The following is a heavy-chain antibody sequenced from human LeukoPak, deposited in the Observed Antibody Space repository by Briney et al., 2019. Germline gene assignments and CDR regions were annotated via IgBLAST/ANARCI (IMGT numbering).Heavy chain of an antibody. D-gene: IGHD5-18*01. CDR3: ARELDTPKGYYLDY. J-gene: IGHJ4*02. CDR2: INPNSGGT. Sequence: ASVKVSCKASGYTFTGYYMHWVRQAPGQGLEWMGWINPNSGGTNYAQKFQGRVTTTRDTSISTAYMELSRLRSDDTAVYYCARELDTPKGYYLDYWGQGTLVTVSS. V-gene: IGHV1-2*02. CDR1: GYTFTGYY.